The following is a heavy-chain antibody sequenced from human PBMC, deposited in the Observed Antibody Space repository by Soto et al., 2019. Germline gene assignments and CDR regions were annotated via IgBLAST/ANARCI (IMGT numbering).Heavy chain of an antibody. CDR2: MNPNSGNT. CDR1: GYTFTSYD. CDR3: ASDVPYYDFWSGYLNFDY. V-gene: IGHV1-8*01. Sequence: GASVKVSCKASGYTFTSYDINWVRQATGQGLEWMGWMNPNSGNTGYAQKFQGRVTMTRNTSISTAYMELSSLRSEDTAVYYCASDVPYYDFWSGYLNFDYWGQGTRVTVSS. J-gene: IGHJ4*02. D-gene: IGHD3-3*01.